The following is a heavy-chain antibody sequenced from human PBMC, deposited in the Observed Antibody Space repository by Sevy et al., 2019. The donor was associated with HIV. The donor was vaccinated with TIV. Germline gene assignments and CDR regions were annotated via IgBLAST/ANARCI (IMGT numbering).Heavy chain of an antibody. V-gene: IGHV3-23*01. D-gene: IGHD2-8*01. CDR2: LSFGCGKI. J-gene: IGHJ4*02. Sequence: GGSQRLSCAASGFAFYEYSMSWIRQAPGKGLEWVATLSFGCGKINYADSVKGRFTISRNNSKNSFYLQMDNLRVEDTALYHCARDGCSSPHDYWGQGTRVTVSS. CDR3: ARDGCSSPHDY. CDR1: GFAFYEYS.